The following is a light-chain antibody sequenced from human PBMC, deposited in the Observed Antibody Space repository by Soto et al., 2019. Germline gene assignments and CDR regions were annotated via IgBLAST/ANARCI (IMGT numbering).Light chain of an antibody. Sequence: EIVLTQSPATLSLSPGERATLSCRASQSVSSYLAWYQQKPGQAPRLLIYDASNRATGIPARFSGSGSGTVFTLTISSLEPEDFAVYYCQQSNTFGQGTKLEIK. V-gene: IGKV3-11*01. J-gene: IGKJ2*01. CDR2: DAS. CDR1: QSVSSY. CDR3: QQSNT.